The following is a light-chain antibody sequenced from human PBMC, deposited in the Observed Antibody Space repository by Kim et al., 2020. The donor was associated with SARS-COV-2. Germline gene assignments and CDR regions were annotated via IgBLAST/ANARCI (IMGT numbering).Light chain of an antibody. Sequence: PGERASLSCRASQSVSTYLAWYQHKPCQAPRLLIYAASNRATGVPARFSGSGSGTDFNLTISSLQSEDFAVDYCQQRSNWPPALTFGGGTKVDIK. CDR1: QSVSTY. CDR3: QQRSNWPPALT. CDR2: AAS. V-gene: IGKV3-11*01. J-gene: IGKJ4*01.